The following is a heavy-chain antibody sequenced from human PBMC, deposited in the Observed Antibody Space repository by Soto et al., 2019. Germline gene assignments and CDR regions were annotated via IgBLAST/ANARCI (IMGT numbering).Heavy chain of an antibody. CDR2: IYTSGST. CDR3: ARDTRYYDSSGYYPLDP. V-gene: IGHV4-4*07. D-gene: IGHD3-22*01. CDR1: GGSISSYY. J-gene: IGHJ5*02. Sequence: QVQLQESGPGLVKPSETLSLTCTVSGGSISSYYWSWIRQPAGKGLEWIGRIYTSGSTNYNPSLKSRVTMSVHTSKNQFSLKLSSVTAADTAVYYCARDTRYYDSSGYYPLDPWGQGTLVTVSS.